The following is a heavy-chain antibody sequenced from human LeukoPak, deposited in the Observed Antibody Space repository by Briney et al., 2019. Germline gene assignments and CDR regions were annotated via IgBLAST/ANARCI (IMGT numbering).Heavy chain of an antibody. Sequence: EPLSLTCTVSGVSISSYYGSWVRQPPGKGLEWGGYIYYRESTNYIPSLKSRVTISVDTSKNQFSLKLSSVTAADTAVYYGAGDSSAWCGELHYWGQGTLVTVSS. CDR3: AGDSSAWCGELHY. CDR2: IYYREST. CDR1: GVSISSYY. V-gene: IGHV4-59*01. J-gene: IGHJ4*02. D-gene: IGHD3-10*01.